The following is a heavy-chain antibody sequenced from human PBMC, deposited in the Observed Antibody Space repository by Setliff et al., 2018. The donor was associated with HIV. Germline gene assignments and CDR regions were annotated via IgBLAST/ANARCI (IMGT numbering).Heavy chain of an antibody. CDR1: GFTFSNYG. V-gene: IGHV3-30*12. J-gene: IGHJ4*02. CDR2: VWDDGGNK. CDR3: ARDGSYISRGY. Sequence: PVGSLRLSCAASGFTFSNYGMHWVRQAPGKGLEWVAAVWDDGGNKYYADSVKGRFTISRDNAKNSLHLQMNSLRAEDTAVYYCARDGSYISRGYWGQGTLVTVSS. D-gene: IGHD5-18*01.